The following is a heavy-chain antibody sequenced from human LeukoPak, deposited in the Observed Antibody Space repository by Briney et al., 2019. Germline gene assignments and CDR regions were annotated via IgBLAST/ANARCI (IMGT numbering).Heavy chain of an antibody. CDR3: AARYFDWLSPPFDP. CDR2: INPSGGST. J-gene: IGHJ5*02. D-gene: IGHD3-9*01. V-gene: IGHV1-46*01. Sequence: ASVKVSCKASGYTFTSYYMHWVRQAPGQGLEWMGIINPSGGSTSYAQKFQGRVTITRDMSTSTAYMELSSLRSEDTAVYYCAARYFDWLSPPFDPWGQGTLVTVSS. CDR1: GYTFTSYY.